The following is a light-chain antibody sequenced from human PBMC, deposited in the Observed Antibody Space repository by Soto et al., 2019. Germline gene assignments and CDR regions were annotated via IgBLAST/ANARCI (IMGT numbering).Light chain of an antibody. Sequence: EIVLTQSPGTLSLSPGERATLSCRACQSVGSTYLAWYQQKPGQAPRLLIYAASSRATGIPDRFSGSGSGTDFTLTISRLEPEDFAVYYCQQYDTSPQWTFGQGTKVEVK. CDR3: QQYDTSPQWT. J-gene: IGKJ1*01. CDR1: QSVGSTY. V-gene: IGKV3-20*01. CDR2: AAS.